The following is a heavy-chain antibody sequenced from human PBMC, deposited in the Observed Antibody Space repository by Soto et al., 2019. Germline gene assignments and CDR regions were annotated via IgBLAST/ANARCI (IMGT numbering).Heavy chain of an antibody. CDR2: ILYDGSKE. CDR1: RFSLNTYV. D-gene: IGHD2-21*01. J-gene: IGHJ4*02. Sequence: GGSLRLSCTDSRFSLNTYVMDWVRQAPGKGLEWVARILYDGSKEDYADPVKGRFTISRDNSKNTLYLQMDRLRVEDTAVYFCAKGLALMADHWGQGTPVTVSS. V-gene: IGHV3-30*18. CDR3: AKGLALMADH.